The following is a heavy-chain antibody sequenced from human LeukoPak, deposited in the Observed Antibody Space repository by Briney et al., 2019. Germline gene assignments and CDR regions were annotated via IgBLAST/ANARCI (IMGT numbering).Heavy chain of an antibody. Sequence: PGGSLRLSCAAPGFTVSSNYMSWVRQAPGKGLEWVSVIYSGGSTYYADSVKGRFTISRDNSKNTLYLQMNSLRAEDTAVYYCARDGRTGIHDYYYGMDVWGQGTTVTVSS. CDR1: GFTVSSNY. V-gene: IGHV3-66*01. CDR3: ARDGRTGIHDYYYGMDV. J-gene: IGHJ6*02. CDR2: IYSGGST. D-gene: IGHD1-1*01.